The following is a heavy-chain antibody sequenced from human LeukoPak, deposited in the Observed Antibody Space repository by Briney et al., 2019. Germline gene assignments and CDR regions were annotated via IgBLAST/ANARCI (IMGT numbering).Heavy chain of an antibody. CDR3: ASTYSRWLPPYFDH. V-gene: IGHV4-59*08. J-gene: IGHJ4*02. D-gene: IGHD5-24*01. CDR2: IYYSGST. Sequence: PSETLSLTCTVSGVSISSYYWSWIRQPPGKGLEWVGYIYYSGSTNYNPSLKSRVTISVDTCKNQFSLKLSSVTAADTAVYYCASTYSRWLPPYFDHWGQGTLVTVSS. CDR1: GVSISSYY.